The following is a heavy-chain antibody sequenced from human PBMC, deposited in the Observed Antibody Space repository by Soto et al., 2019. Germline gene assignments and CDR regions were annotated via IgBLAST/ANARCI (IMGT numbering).Heavy chain of an antibody. CDR3: ARALGYSGYAGMDV. V-gene: IGHV1-18*01. D-gene: IGHD5-12*01. CDR1: GYTFTIYG. CDR2: ISPDNGNT. J-gene: IGHJ6*02. Sequence: ASVKVSCKASGYTFTIYGINWVRQAPGQGLEWMGWISPDNGNTNYAQKLQGRVTMTTDTSTSTAYMELRSLRSDDTAVYYCARALGYSGYAGMDVWGQGTTVTGLL.